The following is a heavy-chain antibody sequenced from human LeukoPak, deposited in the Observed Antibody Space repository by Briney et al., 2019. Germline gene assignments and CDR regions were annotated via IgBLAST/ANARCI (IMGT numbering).Heavy chain of an antibody. D-gene: IGHD6-13*01. V-gene: IGHV1-69*13. Sequence: SVKVSCKASGYTFTGYYMHWVRQAPGQGLEWMGGIIPIFGTIYYAQKLQGRVTITADESTTTAYMELSSLRSEDTAVYYCARCHPKQQLAYFDYWGQGSLVTVSS. CDR3: ARCHPKQQLAYFDY. CDR2: IIPIFGTI. J-gene: IGHJ4*02. CDR1: GYTFTGYY.